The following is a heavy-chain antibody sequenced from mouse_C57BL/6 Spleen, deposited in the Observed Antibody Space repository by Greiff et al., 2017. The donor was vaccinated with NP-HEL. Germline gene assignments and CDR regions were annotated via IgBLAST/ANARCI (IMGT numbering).Heavy chain of an antibody. CDR1: GYTFTDYN. D-gene: IGHD2-4*01. CDR3: AVGRYDYTWFAY. CDR2: INPNNGGT. J-gene: IGHJ3*01. Sequence: EVQLQQSGPELVKPGASVKMSCTASGYTFTDYNMHWVKQSPGKSLEWIGYINPNNGGTSYNQKFKGKATLTVNKSSSTAYMELRSLTSEDTAVYYCAVGRYDYTWFAYWGQGTLVTVSA. V-gene: IGHV1-22*01.